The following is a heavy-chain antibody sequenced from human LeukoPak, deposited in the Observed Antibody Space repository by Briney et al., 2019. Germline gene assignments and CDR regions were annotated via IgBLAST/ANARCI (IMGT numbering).Heavy chain of an antibody. Sequence: GGSLRLSCAASGFTFSDYSMNWVRQAPGKGLECVSYISSSSSTIFYAASEKGRFTISRDNAKNSLYLQMDSLRAEDTAVYYCASRVGALEYWGQGTLVTVSS. D-gene: IGHD1-26*01. CDR2: ISSSSSTI. CDR3: ASRVGALEY. V-gene: IGHV3-48*01. CDR1: GFTFSDYS. J-gene: IGHJ4*02.